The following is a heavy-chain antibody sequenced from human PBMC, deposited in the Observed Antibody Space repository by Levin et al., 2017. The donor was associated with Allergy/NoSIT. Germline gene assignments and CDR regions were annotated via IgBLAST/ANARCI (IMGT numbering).Heavy chain of an antibody. V-gene: IGHV4-59*01. J-gene: IGHJ3*02. Sequence: SSETLSLTCNVSGGSIDGYYWSWTRQPPGKGLEWIGNIDYSGNTNCKPSLKSRVTISVDTSRNQFSLKLRSVTAADTAVYHCAREASGTIPIWGQGTMVIVSS. CDR2: IDYSGNT. CDR1: GGSIDGYY. CDR3: AREASGTIPI. D-gene: IGHD1-26*01.